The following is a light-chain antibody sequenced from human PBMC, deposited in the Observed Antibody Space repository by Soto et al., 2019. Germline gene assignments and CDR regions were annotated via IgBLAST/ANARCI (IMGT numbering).Light chain of an antibody. V-gene: IGLV2-14*01. CDR3: CSYAGGYTHAV. CDR1: SSDVGAYNF. Sequence: QSVLTQPASVSGSPGQSITISCTGTSSDVGAYNFVSWYQHHPGRAPKLIIYEVTIRPSGVPDRFSGSKSGNTASLTISGLQAEDEADYYCCSYAGGYTHAVFGGGTKLTVL. CDR2: EVT. J-gene: IGLJ2*01.